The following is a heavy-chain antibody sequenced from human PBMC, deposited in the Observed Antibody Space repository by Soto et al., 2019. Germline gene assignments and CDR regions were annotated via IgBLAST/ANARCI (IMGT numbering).Heavy chain of an antibody. CDR3: TRPTYSSSSERVYYYYGMDV. D-gene: IGHD6-6*01. J-gene: IGHJ6*02. V-gene: IGHV3-73*01. CDR2: IRSKANSYAT. CDR1: GFTFSGSA. Sequence: PPGGSLRLSCAASGFTFSGSAMHWVRQASGKGLEWVGRIRSKANSYATAYAASVKGRFTISRDDSKNTAYLQMNSLKTEDTAVYYCTRPTYSSSSERVYYYYGMDVWGQGTTVTVSS.